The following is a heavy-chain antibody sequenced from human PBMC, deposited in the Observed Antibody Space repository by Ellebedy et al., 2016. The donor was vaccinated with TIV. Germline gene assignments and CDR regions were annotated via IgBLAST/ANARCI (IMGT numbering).Heavy chain of an antibody. J-gene: IGHJ6*03. CDR1: GYTFTSYA. Sequence: ASVKVSCXASGYTFTSYALHWVRQAPGQRFDWMGWTNAANGNTKYSQEFQGRLTITRDTSASTVYMELSSLSSEDMGIYFCARDNDGYMDVWGKGTTVTVSS. CDR2: TNAANGNT. CDR3: ARDNDGYMDV. V-gene: IGHV1-3*02. D-gene: IGHD1-1*01.